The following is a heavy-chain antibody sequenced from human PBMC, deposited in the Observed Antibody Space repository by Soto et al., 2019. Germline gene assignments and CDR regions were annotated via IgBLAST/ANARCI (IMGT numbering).Heavy chain of an antibody. CDR2: ISRSGSTI. J-gene: IGHJ4*02. CDR1: GFTLSDYY. D-gene: IGHD4-17*01. CDR3: ARDRLYGAYVVGY. V-gene: IGHV3-11*01. Sequence: QVQLVESGGGLVKPGGSLRLSCAASGFTLSDYYMSWIRQAPGKGLEWVSYISRSGSTIYYADSVKGRFTISRDNAKNALDLQVNSLRAEDTAVYYCARDRLYGAYVVGYWGQGPLVTVSS.